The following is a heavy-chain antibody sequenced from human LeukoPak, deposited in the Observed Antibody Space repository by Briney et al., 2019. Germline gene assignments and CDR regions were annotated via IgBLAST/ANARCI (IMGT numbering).Heavy chain of an antibody. J-gene: IGHJ6*03. D-gene: IGHD2-15*01. CDR1: GGTFSSYA. CDR2: IIPIFGTA. CDR3: ARGGVGIYSPAHYYYMDV. V-gene: IGHV1-69*01. Sequence: EASVKVSCKASGGTFSSYAISWVRQAPGQGLEWMGGIIPIFGTANYAQKFQGRVTITADESTSTAYMELSSLRSEDTAVYYCARGGVGIYSPAHYYYMDVWGKGTAVTVSS.